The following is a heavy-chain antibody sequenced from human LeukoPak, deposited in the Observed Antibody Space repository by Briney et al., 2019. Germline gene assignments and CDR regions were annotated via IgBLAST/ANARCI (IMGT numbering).Heavy chain of an antibody. CDR3: ARVVRGAVTSNCFDP. J-gene: IGHJ5*02. D-gene: IGHD4-17*01. CDR2: ISNSGTT. Sequence: SETLSLTCTVSGGSINDYYWTWIRQPPGKGLEWLGYISNSGTTNYNPSLKSRVTMSVDTSNNQFSLRLTSVTAADTAMYYCARVVRGAVTSNCFDPWGQGTLVTVAS. CDR1: GGSINDYY. V-gene: IGHV4-4*09.